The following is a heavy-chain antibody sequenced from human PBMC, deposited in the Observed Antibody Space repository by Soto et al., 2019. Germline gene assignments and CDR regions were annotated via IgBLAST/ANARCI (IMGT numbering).Heavy chain of an antibody. CDR3: VNRVPTAEHDYFYDIDV. CDR1: GGTFSSFA. Sequence: QVQLVQSGPEVKKPGSSVKVSCMASGGTFSSFAISWVRQAPGQGLEWMGGIIPIFGSPSYAQKFQGRVTITADKSTDTTYMELSSLRSGDTAVYYCVNRVPTAEHDYFYDIDVWGQGTTVTVSS. V-gene: IGHV1-69*06. J-gene: IGHJ6*02. CDR2: IIPIFGSP. D-gene: IGHD2-21*02.